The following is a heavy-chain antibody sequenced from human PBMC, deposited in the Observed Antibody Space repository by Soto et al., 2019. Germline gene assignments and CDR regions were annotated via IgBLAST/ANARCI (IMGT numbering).Heavy chain of an antibody. V-gene: IGHV4-4*02. Sequence: SETLSLTCAVSGCSVRSSNWWRWVRQPPGKGLEWIGEIYHSGSTNYNPSLKSRVTISVDKSKNQFSLKLSSVTAADTAVYYCARSYMVRGVANWFDPWGQGTLVTVS. CDR1: GCSVRSSNW. D-gene: IGHD3-10*01. J-gene: IGHJ5*02. CDR2: IYHSGST. CDR3: ARSYMVRGVANWFDP.